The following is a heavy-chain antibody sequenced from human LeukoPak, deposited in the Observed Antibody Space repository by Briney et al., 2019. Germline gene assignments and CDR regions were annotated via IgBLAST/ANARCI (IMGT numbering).Heavy chain of an antibody. CDR1: GFTFDDYG. CDR3: ARYFGWELQGNFDY. Sequence: GGSLRLSCAASGFTFDDYGMSWVRQAPGKGLEWVSGINWNGGSTGYADSVKGRSTISRDNAKNSLYLQMNSLRAGDTALYYCARYFGWELQGNFDYWGQGTLVTVSS. D-gene: IGHD1-26*01. CDR2: INWNGGST. J-gene: IGHJ4*02. V-gene: IGHV3-20*04.